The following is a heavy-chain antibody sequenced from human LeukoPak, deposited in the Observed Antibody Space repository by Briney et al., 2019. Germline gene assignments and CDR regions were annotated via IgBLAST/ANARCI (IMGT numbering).Heavy chain of an antibody. D-gene: IGHD4-17*01. Sequence: SETLSLTCAVYGGSFSGYYWSWIRQPPGRGLEWIGEINHSGSTNYNPSLKSRVTISVDTSKNQFSLKLSSVTAADTAVYYCAMTTVTGGYYFDYWGQGTLVTVSS. V-gene: IGHV4-34*01. CDR3: AMTTVTGGYYFDY. J-gene: IGHJ4*02. CDR1: GGSFSGYY. CDR2: INHSGST.